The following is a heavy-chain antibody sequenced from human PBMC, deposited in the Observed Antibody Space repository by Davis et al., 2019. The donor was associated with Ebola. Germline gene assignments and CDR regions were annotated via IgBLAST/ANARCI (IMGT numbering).Heavy chain of an antibody. Sequence: ASVKVSCKTSGYTFTTYAINWVRQAPGQEVEWMGWINAGDGSTRSSQKFQGRVTITSDTSASTVYMELSSLRSEDTAVYYCARLTYDSSGYYGSDFDYWGQGTLVTVSS. D-gene: IGHD3-22*01. V-gene: IGHV1-3*01. J-gene: IGHJ4*02. CDR3: ARLTYDSSGYYGSDFDY. CDR1: GYTFTTYA. CDR2: INAGDGST.